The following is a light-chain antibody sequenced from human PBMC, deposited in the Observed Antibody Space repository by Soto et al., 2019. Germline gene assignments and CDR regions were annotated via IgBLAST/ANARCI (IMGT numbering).Light chain of an antibody. CDR1: QSVSSNY. J-gene: IGKJ4*01. CDR3: QHYDNSLLT. CDR2: GAS. V-gene: IGKV3-20*01. Sequence: EIVFTHSAGTHILSPEKGSTFSCKVSQSVSSNYLAWYQQKPGQAPRLLIYGASSRATGIPDKFSGSGSGTDFSLTISRLEPEDFAVYYCQHYDNSLLTSGGGTKVDIK.